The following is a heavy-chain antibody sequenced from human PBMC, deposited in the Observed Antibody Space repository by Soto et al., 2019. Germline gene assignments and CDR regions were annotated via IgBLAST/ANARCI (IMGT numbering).Heavy chain of an antibody. Sequence: EVQLLESGGGLVQPGGSLRLSCAASGFTFSSNAMSWVRQAPGKELEWVSAISGSGGSTYYADSVKGRFTISRDNSKNTLYLQMNSLRAEDTAVYYCAKDLVGVVDHAYWGQGSLVTVSS. V-gene: IGHV3-23*01. CDR3: AKDLVGVVDHAY. CDR2: ISGSGGST. CDR1: GFTFSSNA. J-gene: IGHJ4*02. D-gene: IGHD3-16*01.